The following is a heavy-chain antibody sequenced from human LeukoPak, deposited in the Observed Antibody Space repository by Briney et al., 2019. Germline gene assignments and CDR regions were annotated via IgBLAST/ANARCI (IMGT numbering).Heavy chain of an antibody. CDR2: IHYSGRT. CDR3: ASSSRYCSSSSCARGYYYMDV. V-gene: IGHV4-59*01. J-gene: IGHJ6*03. D-gene: IGHD2-2*01. CDR1: GGSISNYY. Sequence: PSETLSPTCTVSGGSISNYYWSLIRQPPRKRLGWIGNIHYSGRTNYAPSLQSRVTISVDTSTSPFYLKLSTVTAADTPVYCCASSSRYCSSSSCARGYYYMDVWGKGTTVTVSS.